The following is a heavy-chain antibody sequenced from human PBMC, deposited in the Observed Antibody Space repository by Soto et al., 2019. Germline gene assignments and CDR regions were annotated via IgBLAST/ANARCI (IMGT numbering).Heavy chain of an antibody. D-gene: IGHD3-22*01. V-gene: IGHV3-21*06. Sequence: EVQLVESGGGRGKPGGSLRLSCTVLGFTLTNENMNWIRQAPGKGLEWVSSISSRSTFINYADSVKGRFTISRDNDKGLVYLQMTSLRAEDTAVYYCARDPPLSMIVVVGVDDFWGQGTLVTVSS. CDR3: ARDPPLSMIVVVGVDDF. J-gene: IGHJ4*02. CDR1: GFTLTNEN. CDR2: ISSRSTFI.